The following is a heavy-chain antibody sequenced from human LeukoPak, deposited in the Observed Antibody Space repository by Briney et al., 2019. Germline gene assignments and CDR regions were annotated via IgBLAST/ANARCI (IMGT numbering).Heavy chain of an antibody. J-gene: IGHJ4*02. D-gene: IGHD5-18*01. CDR3: ARRGYNYGVDY. Sequence: PSETLSLTCTVSGGSISSGSYYWGWIRQPPGKGLEWIGSIYYSGTTYYNPSLKSRVTISIDTSSNNFSLKLSSVTAADTAVYYCARRGYNYGVDYWGQGTLVTVSS. V-gene: IGHV4-39*02. CDR2: IYYSGTT. CDR1: GGSISSGSYY.